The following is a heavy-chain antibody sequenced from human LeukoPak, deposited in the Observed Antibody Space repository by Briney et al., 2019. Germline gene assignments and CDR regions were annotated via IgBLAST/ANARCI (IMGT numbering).Heavy chain of an antibody. CDR1: GFTFNSYA. D-gene: IGHD2-2*01. V-gene: IGHV3-66*01. CDR3: GRGGYDMYD. Sequence: GGSLRLSCAASGFTFNSYAMSWVRQAPEKGLEWVATINRDGPTFHADSVKGRFTISRDNSRNTLYLQMNSLRVEDTAVYYCGRGGYDMYDWGQGTTVSVSS. CDR2: INRDGPT. J-gene: IGHJ6*02.